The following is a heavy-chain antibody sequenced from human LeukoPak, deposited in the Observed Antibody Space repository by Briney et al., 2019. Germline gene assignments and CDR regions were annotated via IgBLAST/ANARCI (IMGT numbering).Heavy chain of an antibody. CDR1: GFTFSRHG. CDR2: ISYDGSNK. Sequence: PGESLRLSCAASGFTFSRHGMHWVRQAPGKGLEWVAVISYDGSNKHYADSVKGRFTISRDNSKNTLYLQMNSLRAEDTAVYYCARDEGYCSGGSCYEAGIYWGQGTLVTVSS. D-gene: IGHD2-15*01. CDR3: ARDEGYCSGGSCYEAGIY. V-gene: IGHV3-30*03. J-gene: IGHJ4*02.